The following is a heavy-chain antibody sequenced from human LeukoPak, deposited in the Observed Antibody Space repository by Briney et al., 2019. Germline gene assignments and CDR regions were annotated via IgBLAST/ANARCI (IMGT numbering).Heavy chain of an antibody. CDR1: GGTFSSYA. CDR3: ATEFLSSRFAFDI. J-gene: IGHJ3*02. Sequence: SVKVSCKASGGTFSSYAISWVRQAPGQGLEWMGGIIPIFGTANYAQKFQGRVTITADESTSTAYMELSSLRSEDTAVYYCATEFLSSRFAFDIWGQGTMVTVSS. D-gene: IGHD6-6*01. CDR2: IIPIFGTA. V-gene: IGHV1-69*13.